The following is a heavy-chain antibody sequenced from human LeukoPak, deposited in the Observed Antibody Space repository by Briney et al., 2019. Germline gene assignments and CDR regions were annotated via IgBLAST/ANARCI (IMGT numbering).Heavy chain of an antibody. CDR1: GGSFSGYY. J-gene: IGHJ4*02. Sequence: PSETLSLTCAVYGGSFSGYYWSWIRQPPGKGLEWIGEINHSGSTNYNPSLKSRVTISVDTSKNQFSLKLSSVTAADTAVYYCATLRVAASDALGFDYWGQGTLVTVSS. CDR3: ATLRVAASDALGFDY. CDR2: INHSGST. D-gene: IGHD2-15*01. V-gene: IGHV4-34*01.